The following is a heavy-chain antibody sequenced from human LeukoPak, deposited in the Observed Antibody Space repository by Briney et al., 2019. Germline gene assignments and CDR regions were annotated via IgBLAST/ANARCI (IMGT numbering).Heavy chain of an antibody. Sequence: GGSLRLSCAASEFIFSSYVMSWVRQAPGKGLEWVSIISGSGDTTYYADSVKGRFTISRDNSKNTLYQQMNSLRAEDTALYYCVRIDGGRAAFWGQGTLVTVSS. CDR3: VRIDGGRAAF. CDR1: EFIFSSYV. D-gene: IGHD6-13*01. CDR2: ISGSGDTT. J-gene: IGHJ1*01. V-gene: IGHV3-23*01.